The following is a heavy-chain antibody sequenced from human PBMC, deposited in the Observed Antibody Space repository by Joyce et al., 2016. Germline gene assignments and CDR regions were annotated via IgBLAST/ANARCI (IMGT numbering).Heavy chain of an antibody. J-gene: IGHJ3*02. CDR2: ISAGGADT. V-gene: IGHV3-23*01. Sequence: EVQLLESGGGLVQPGESLRLSCAASGFTLSGSSMSWVRQAPGKGMEWVSSISAGGADTFYTDSVKGRSTISRDNSRNTLYLQMHSLRAEDTAVYYCARGGRLNAFDIWGQGTMVTVSP. CDR3: ARGGRLNAFDI. CDR1: GFTLSGSS.